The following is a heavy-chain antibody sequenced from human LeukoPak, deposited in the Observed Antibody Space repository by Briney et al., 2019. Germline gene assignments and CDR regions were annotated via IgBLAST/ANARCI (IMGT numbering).Heavy chain of an antibody. D-gene: IGHD1-26*01. CDR3: ARESGGKSSYFDY. CDR2: ISSSSSYI. Sequence: GGSLRLSCAASGFTFSSYAMSWVRQAPGKGLEWVSSISSSSSYIYYADSVKGRFTISRDNAKNSLYLQMNSLRAEDTAVYYCARESGGKSSYFDYWRQGTLVTVSS. V-gene: IGHV3-21*01. J-gene: IGHJ4*02. CDR1: GFTFSSYA.